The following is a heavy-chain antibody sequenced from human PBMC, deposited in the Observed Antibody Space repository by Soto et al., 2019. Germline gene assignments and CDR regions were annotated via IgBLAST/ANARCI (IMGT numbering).Heavy chain of an antibody. CDR2: IIPILGIA. Sequence: QVQLVQSGAEVKKPGSSVKVSCKASGGTFSSYTISWVRQAPGQGLEWMGRIIPILGIANYAQKFQGRVTITADKSTSTAYMELSSLRSEDTAVYYCARDYDYVWGSYRQDWGQGPLVTVSS. V-gene: IGHV1-69*08. CDR3: ARDYDYVWGSYRQD. D-gene: IGHD3-16*02. J-gene: IGHJ4*02. CDR1: GGTFSSYT.